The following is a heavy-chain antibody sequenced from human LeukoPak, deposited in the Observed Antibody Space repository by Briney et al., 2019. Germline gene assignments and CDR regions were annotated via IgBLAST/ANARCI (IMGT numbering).Heavy chain of an antibody. Sequence: ASVKVSCKASGFTFTSSAMQWVRQARGQRLEWIGWIVVGSGNTNYAQKFQERVTITRDMSTSTAYMELSSLRSEDTAVYYCARWWEPYYYGSGSYSTHAFDIWGQGTMVTVSS. CDR3: ARWWEPYYYGSGSYSTHAFDI. CDR1: GFTFTSSA. CDR2: IVVGSGNT. D-gene: IGHD3-10*01. V-gene: IGHV1-58*02. J-gene: IGHJ3*02.